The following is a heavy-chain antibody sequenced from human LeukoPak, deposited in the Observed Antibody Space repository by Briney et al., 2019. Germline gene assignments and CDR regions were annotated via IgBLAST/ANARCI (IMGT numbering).Heavy chain of an antibody. CDR3: ALIGEHAWFDP. D-gene: IGHD3-10*01. Sequence: ASVKVSCKASGYTFSGYYIFWVRRAPGQGLEWMGWINPNSGGTNYAPEFQGRLTMTRDTSITTAYMELSTLRSDDTAVYYCALIGEHAWFDPWGQGTLVTVSS. V-gene: IGHV1-2*02. CDR2: INPNSGGT. J-gene: IGHJ5*02. CDR1: GYTFSGYY.